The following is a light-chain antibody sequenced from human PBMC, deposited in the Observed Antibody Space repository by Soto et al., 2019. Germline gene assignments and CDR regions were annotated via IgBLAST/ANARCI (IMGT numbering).Light chain of an antibody. CDR3: KQNKNWPKT. Sequence: EIVMTQSPATLSVSPGERATLSCRASQSVSSNLAWYQQKPGQAPRLLIYGASTRATGIPARFCGSGSGTEFPPTNSSLQSEDFEFYYCKQNKNWPKTFAQGPKGKTK. CDR2: GAS. CDR1: QSVSSN. V-gene: IGKV3-15*01. J-gene: IGKJ1*01.